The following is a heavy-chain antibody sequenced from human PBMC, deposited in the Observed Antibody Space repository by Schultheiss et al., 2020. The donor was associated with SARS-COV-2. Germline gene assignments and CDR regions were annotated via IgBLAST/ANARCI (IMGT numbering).Heavy chain of an antibody. J-gene: IGHJ6*02. D-gene: IGHD5-18*01. CDR3: ARRRRNTAMVGWANYYYYYGMDV. Sequence: GGSLRLSCAASGFTFSSYGMHWVRQAPGKGLEWVAVIWYDGSNKYYADSVKGRFTISRDNSKNTLYLQMNSLRAEDTAVYYCARRRRNTAMVGWANYYYYYGMDVWGQGTTVTVSS. CDR1: GFTFSSYG. CDR2: IWYDGSNK. V-gene: IGHV3-33*01.